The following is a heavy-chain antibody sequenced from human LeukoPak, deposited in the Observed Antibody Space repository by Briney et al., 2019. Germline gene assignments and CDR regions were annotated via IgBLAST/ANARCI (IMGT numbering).Heavy chain of an antibody. CDR3: ARDLRGYWDY. CDR1: GYTFTCYY. D-gene: IGHD3-22*01. V-gene: IGHV1-46*01. Sequence: ASVKVSFKASGYTFTCYYMHWGRQAPGQGLEWMGIISPSGCSTSYAQKFQGRVTMTRDTSTSTIYMDLSSLRSEGTAVYYCARDLRGYWDYWGQGTLVTVSS. J-gene: IGHJ4*02. CDR2: ISPSGCST.